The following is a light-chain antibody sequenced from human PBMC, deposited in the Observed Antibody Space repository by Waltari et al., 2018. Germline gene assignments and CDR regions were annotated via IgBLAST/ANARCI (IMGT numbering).Light chain of an antibody. J-gene: IGLJ2*01. V-gene: IGLV2-14*03. CDR1: SSDIGGYNY. Sequence: QSALTQPASVSGSPGQSITISCTGTSSDIGGYNYVSWYQQVPGKAPKLMIYDVSKRPSGVSSRFSGSNSGNTASLTISGLQAEDEADYFCSSYMDSSTLELFGGGTSLTVL. CDR3: SSYMDSSTLEL. CDR2: DVS.